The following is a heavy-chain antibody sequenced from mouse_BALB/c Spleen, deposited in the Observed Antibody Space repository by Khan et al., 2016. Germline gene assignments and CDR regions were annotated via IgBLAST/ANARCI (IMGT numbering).Heavy chain of an antibody. V-gene: IGHV5-17*02. CDR2: ISGGSSTI. J-gene: IGHJ4*01. D-gene: IGHD4-1*01. CDR1: GFTFSVFG. Sequence: EVELVESGGGLVQPGGSRKLSCAASGFTFSVFGIHWVRQAPEKGLEWVAYISGGSSTIYYADTVKGRFTTSRDNPKNTLFLQMTSLRAEDTAVYYCARLTPYAMDYWGQGTSVTVSS. CDR3: ARLTPYAMDY.